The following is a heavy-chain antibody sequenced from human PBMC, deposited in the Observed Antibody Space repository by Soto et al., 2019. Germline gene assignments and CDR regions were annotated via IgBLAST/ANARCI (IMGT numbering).Heavy chain of an antibody. Sequence: QVQLQESGPGLVKPSETLSLTCTVSDDSSSNYKWSWIRQPPGRRLEWIGYIDSNGGTSYNPSLQSRATIALYTSTKPFFLTLSSVTAADTAVYYCVRQGFGRLHGLVDVWGQGTTVTVSS. CDR2: IDSNGGT. J-gene: IGHJ6*02. CDR1: DDSSSNYK. V-gene: IGHV4-59*08. D-gene: IGHD3-10*01. CDR3: VRQGFGRLHGLVDV.